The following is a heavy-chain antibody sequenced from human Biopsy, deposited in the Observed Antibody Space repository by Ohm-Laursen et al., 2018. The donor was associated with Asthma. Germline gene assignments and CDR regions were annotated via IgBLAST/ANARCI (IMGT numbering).Heavy chain of an antibody. V-gene: IGHV3-20*01. CDR1: GFTFDDYG. Sequence: SLRLSCAASGFTFDDYGMSWVRQAPGKGLDWVSGINWNGGSTGYADSVKGRFTIPRDNAKNSLYLQMNSLRAEDTALYHCGRDMGGFGSGWFPVEFWGQGTLVIVSS. CDR2: INWNGGST. J-gene: IGHJ4*02. CDR3: GRDMGGFGSGWFPVEF. D-gene: IGHD6-19*01.